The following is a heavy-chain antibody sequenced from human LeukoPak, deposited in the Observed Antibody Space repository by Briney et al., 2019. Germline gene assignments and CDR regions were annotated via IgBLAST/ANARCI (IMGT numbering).Heavy chain of an antibody. CDR1: GGSINSGSYY. CDR3: ATTYYYDSSGLYY. Sequence: SQTLSLTCTVSGGSINSGSYYWSWIRQPAGKGLEWIGRIYTSGSTNYNPSLKSRVTISVDTSKNQFSLKLSSVTAADTAVYYCATTYYYDSSGLYYWGQGTLVTVSS. D-gene: IGHD3-22*01. V-gene: IGHV4-61*02. J-gene: IGHJ4*02. CDR2: IYTSGST.